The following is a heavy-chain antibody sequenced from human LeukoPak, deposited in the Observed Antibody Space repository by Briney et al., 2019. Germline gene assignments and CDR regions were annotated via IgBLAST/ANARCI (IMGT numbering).Heavy chain of an antibody. V-gene: IGHV3-23*01. D-gene: IGHD3-16*02. CDR3: AKDPSVIVSHTMDV. CDR2: ISGSGSST. J-gene: IGHJ6*02. CDR1: GFTFSSYA. Sequence: PGGSLRLSCAASGFTFSSYAMSWVRQAPGEGLEWVSAISGSGSSTYYADSVKGRFTISRDNSKNTLYLQMNSLRAEDTAEYYCAKDPSVIVSHTMDVWGQGTTVTVSS.